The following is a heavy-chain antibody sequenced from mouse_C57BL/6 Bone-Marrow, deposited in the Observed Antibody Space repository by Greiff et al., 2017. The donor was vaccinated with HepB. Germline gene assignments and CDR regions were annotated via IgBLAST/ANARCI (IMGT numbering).Heavy chain of an antibody. Sequence: EVKLQESGGGLVKPGGSLKLSCAASGFTFSDYGMHWVRQAPEKGLEWVAYISSGSSTIYYADTVKGRFTISRDNAKNTLFLQMTSLRSEDTAMYYCARNWEAWFAYWGQGTLVTVSA. V-gene: IGHV5-17*01. D-gene: IGHD4-1*01. CDR3: ARNWEAWFAY. J-gene: IGHJ3*01. CDR2: ISSGSSTI. CDR1: GFTFSDYG.